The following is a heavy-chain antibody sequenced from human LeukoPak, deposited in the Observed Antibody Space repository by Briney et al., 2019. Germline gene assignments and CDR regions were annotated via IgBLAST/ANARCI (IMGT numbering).Heavy chain of an antibody. CDR2: MNPNRGNT. Sequence: VASVKVSCKASGYTFTSYDINWVRQATGQGLEWMGWMNPNRGNTGYAQKFQGRVTITRNTSISTAYMALSSLRSEDTAVYYCARGEGGIAAAGTACWGQGTLVTVSS. CDR3: ARGEGGIAAAGTAC. CDR1: GYTFTSYD. J-gene: IGHJ4*02. V-gene: IGHV1-8*03. D-gene: IGHD6-13*01.